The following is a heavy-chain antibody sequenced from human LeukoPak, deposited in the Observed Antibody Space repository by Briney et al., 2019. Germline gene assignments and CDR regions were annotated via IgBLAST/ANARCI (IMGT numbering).Heavy chain of an antibody. D-gene: IGHD2-15*01. J-gene: IGHJ5*02. Sequence: TGGSLRLSCAASGFTFSSYAMSWVRQAPGKGLEWVANIKQDESEKYYVDSVKGRFTISRDNAKNSLYLQMNSLRAEDTAVYYCARCGGSCYWHMDWFDPWGQGTLVTVSS. CDR1: GFTFSSYA. V-gene: IGHV3-7*01. CDR2: IKQDESEK. CDR3: ARCGGSCYWHMDWFDP.